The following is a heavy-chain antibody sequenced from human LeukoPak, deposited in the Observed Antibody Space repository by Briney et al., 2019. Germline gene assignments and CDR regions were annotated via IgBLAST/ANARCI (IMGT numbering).Heavy chain of an antibody. CDR2: IYRGGST. D-gene: IGHD2-21*02. CDR1: GFTVSSNY. Sequence: PGGSLRVSCAASGFTVSSNYMSWVRQAPGNGLEWVSVIYRGGSTYYADSVKGRFTISRDNSKNTLYLQMNSLRAEDTAVYYCAREGSAYCGGDCYSGAFDIWGQGTMVTVSS. J-gene: IGHJ3*02. V-gene: IGHV3-66*01. CDR3: AREGSAYCGGDCYSGAFDI.